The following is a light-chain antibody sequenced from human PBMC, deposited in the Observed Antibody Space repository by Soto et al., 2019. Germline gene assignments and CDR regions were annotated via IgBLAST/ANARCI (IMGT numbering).Light chain of an antibody. J-gene: IGKJ1*01. CDR2: DSS. Sequence: EIRMTQSPAILYVSPGESATLSCRASQSVSSHVVWYQQKPGQAPRLLISDSSTRATGIPARFSGSGSGTEFTLTISSLQSDDSAVYYCQQFGDWPSFGLGTKVEI. V-gene: IGKV3-15*01. CDR1: QSVSSH. CDR3: QQFGDWPS.